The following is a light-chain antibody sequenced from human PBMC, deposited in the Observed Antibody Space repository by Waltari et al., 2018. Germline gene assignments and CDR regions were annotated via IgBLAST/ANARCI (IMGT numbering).Light chain of an antibody. J-gene: IGLJ2*01. CDR1: SSDVGSYNL. V-gene: IGLV2-23*01. Sequence: QSALTPPASVSGSPGQSITVSCTGTSSDVGSYNLLSWYQQHPGKAPKLMIYEGSKRPPGVSNRFSGSKSGNTASLTISGLQAEDEADYYCCSYAGSSTLLFGGGTKVTVL. CDR2: EGS. CDR3: CSYAGSSTLL.